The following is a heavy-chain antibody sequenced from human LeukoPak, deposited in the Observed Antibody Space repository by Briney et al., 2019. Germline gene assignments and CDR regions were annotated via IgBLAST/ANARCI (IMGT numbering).Heavy chain of an antibody. CDR2: IRSIAYGGTT. V-gene: IGHV3-49*04. CDR3: TREEDFANWFDP. CDR1: GFTFGDYG. J-gene: IGHJ5*02. Sequence: GGSLRLSCTASGFTFGDYGMSWVRQAPGKGLEWVGFIRSIAYGGTTEYAASVKGRFTISRDDSKSIAYLHMNSLKTEDTAVYYCTREEDFANWFDPWGQGALVTVSS.